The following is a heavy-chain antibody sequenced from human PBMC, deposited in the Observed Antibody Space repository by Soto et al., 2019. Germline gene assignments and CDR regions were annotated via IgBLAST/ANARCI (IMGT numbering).Heavy chain of an antibody. CDR2: ISGSDDST. D-gene: IGHD6-6*01. CDR3: AKRSSSSTFDY. CDR1: GFTFSSYA. J-gene: IGHJ4*02. V-gene: IGHV3-23*01. Sequence: EVQLLESGGGLVQPGESLRLSCAASGFTFSSYAMSWVRQAPGKGLEWVSVISGSDDSTYYADSVKGRSTISGDNSKNTRYLQMNSLRAEDTAVYYCAKRSSSSTFDYWGQGTLVTFSS.